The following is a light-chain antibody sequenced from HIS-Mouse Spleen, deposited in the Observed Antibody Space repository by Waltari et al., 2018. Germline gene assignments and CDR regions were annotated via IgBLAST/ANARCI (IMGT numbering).Light chain of an antibody. CDR1: SSDVGGYNY. J-gene: IGLJ2*01. V-gene: IGLV2-8*01. CDR2: EVS. Sequence: QSALTQPPSASGSPGQSVTISCTGTSSDVGGYNYVSWYQQHPGKAPKLMIYEVSKRPSGVPERFSGSTSGNTASLTVSGLQAEDEADYYCSSYTSSSFNVVFGGGTKLTVL. CDR3: SSYTSSSFNVV.